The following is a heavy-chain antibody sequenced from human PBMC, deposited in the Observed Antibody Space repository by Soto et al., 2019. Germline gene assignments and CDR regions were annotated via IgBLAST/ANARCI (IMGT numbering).Heavy chain of an antibody. Sequence: EVQLLDSGGGWVQPGGSLRLSCVASGFVFSDYAMGWVRQAPGKGLEWVSAISAGGSDTYYADSVKGRFTVSRVNSESTLYLQMNTLRAEDTAIYYCASVPIWCGSSSCYTEGFDSWGQGTLVTVSS. CDR3: ASVPIWCGSSSCYTEGFDS. D-gene: IGHD2-2*01. CDR2: ISAGGSDT. CDR1: GFVFSDYA. J-gene: IGHJ4*02. V-gene: IGHV3-23*01.